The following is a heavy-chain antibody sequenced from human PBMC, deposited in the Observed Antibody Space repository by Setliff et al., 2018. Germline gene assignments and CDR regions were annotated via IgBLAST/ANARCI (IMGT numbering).Heavy chain of an antibody. D-gene: IGHD6-6*01. Sequence: PSETLSLTCTVSGGSISSYYWSWIRQPPGKRLEWIGYIYYSGSTNYNPSLESRVTISVDTSKNQFSLKLSSVTAADTAVYYCARVAQYSSSSFYYYYYGMDVWGQGTTVTVSS. CDR3: ARVAQYSSSSFYYYYYGMDV. CDR2: IYYSGST. V-gene: IGHV4-59*08. J-gene: IGHJ6*02. CDR1: GGSISSYY.